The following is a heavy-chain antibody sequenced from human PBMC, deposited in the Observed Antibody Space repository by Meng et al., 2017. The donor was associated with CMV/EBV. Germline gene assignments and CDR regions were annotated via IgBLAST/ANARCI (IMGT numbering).Heavy chain of an antibody. CDR3: ARGHIVVVPAATGYYYYGMDV. D-gene: IGHD2-2*01. J-gene: IGHJ6*02. CDR2: INHSGST. Sequence: SETLSLTCAVYGGSFSGYYWSWIRQPPGKGLEWIGEINHSGSTNYNPSLKSRVTTSVDTSKNQFSLKLSSVTAADTAVYYCARGHIVVVPAATGYYYYGMDVWGQGTTVTVSS. CDR1: GGSFSGYY. V-gene: IGHV4-34*01.